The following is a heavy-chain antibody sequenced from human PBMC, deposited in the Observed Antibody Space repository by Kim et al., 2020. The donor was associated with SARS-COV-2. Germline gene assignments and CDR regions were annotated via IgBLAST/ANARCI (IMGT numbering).Heavy chain of an antibody. V-gene: IGHV3-30*07. D-gene: IGHD6-13*01. CDR3: AREGFRGAGGLRYSSSWFFDY. Sequence: FTISRDNSKNTLYLQMNSLRAEDTAVYYCAREGFRGAGGLRYSSSWFFDYWGQGTLVTVSS. J-gene: IGHJ4*02.